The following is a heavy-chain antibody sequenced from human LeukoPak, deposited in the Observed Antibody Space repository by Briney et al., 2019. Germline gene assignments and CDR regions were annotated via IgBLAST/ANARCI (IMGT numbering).Heavy chain of an antibody. CDR2: IYHSGST. Sequence: PSGTLSLTCSVSGGSVNSGNWWSWVRQPPGKGLEWIGEIYHSGSTNYNPTLNSRVTISVDKSKNQFSLKLSSVTAADQAVYYCARGSPILGATRAFDYWGQGTLVTVSS. J-gene: IGHJ4*02. V-gene: IGHV4-4*02. CDR3: ARGSPILGATRAFDY. CDR1: GGSVNSGNW. D-gene: IGHD1-26*01.